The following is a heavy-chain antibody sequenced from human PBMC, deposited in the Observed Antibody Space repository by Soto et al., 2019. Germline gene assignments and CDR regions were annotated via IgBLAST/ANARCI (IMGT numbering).Heavy chain of an antibody. CDR3: AKAQFGSSTWYYYGMDV. D-gene: IGHD6-13*01. CDR1: GYTFTDYF. Sequence: ASVKVSCKASGYTFTDYFMYWVRQAPGQGLEWMGWINPKSGGTNYAQKFQDRVTMARDTSINTAHMELSRLRSGDTAMYHCAKAQFGSSTWYYYGMDVWGQGTTVTVSS. J-gene: IGHJ6*02. CDR2: INPKSGGT. V-gene: IGHV1-2*02.